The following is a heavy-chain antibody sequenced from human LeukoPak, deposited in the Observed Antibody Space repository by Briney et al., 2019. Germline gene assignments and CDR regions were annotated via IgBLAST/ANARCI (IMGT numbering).Heavy chain of an antibody. J-gene: IGHJ4*02. D-gene: IGHD3-22*01. Sequence: PSETLSLTCTVSGGSFSRSSYYWGWIRQPPGKGLEWIGSMYYSGSTYYNQSLKGRVTVSVDTSKNQSSLKLTSVTAADTAVYYCARQYYDSSGYYPWYFDQWGQGTLVTVSS. CDR1: GGSFSRSSYY. CDR3: ARQYYDSSGYYPWYFDQ. V-gene: IGHV4-39*01. CDR2: MYYSGST.